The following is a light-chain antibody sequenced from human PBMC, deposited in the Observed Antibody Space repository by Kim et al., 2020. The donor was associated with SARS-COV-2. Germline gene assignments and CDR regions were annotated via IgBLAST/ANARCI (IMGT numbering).Light chain of an antibody. V-gene: IGKV1-39*01. CDR2: VAS. J-gene: IGKJ1*01. CDR1: QSISRY. CDR3: QQSYSTPWT. Sequence: ASVGDRVSITCRASQSISRYLNWYQQKAGKAPELLLYVASNLQSGGPSRFSGSASGRDFTLTISSLQPDDVATYYCQQSYSTPWTFGQGTKVDIK.